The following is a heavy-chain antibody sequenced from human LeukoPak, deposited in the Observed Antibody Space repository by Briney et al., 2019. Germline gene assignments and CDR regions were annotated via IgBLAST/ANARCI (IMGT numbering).Heavy chain of an antibody. Sequence: SETLSLTCTVSGGSISSYYWSWIRQPPGKGLEWIGYIYYSGSTNYNPSLKSRVTISVDRSKNQFSLKLSSVTAADTAVYYCARAAGGRAGGAFDIWGQGTMVTVSS. J-gene: IGHJ3*02. CDR1: GGSISSYY. CDR3: ARAAGGRAGGAFDI. CDR2: IYYSGST. V-gene: IGHV4-59*12. D-gene: IGHD1-26*01.